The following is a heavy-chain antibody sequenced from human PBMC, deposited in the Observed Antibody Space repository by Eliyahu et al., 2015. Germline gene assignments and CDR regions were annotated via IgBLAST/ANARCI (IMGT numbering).Heavy chain of an antibody. J-gene: IGHJ2*01. CDR1: DASFSXGGYS. CDR3: ARGVVTTLPYWYFDL. Sequence: QLQLEESGSGLVKPSETLTLTCTVSDASFSXGGYSWSWIRQPPGKGLEWIGYIYHSGSAYHNPSFNSRVTISVDRSKNQFSVKLTSVTAADTAVYYCARGVVTTLPYWYFDLWGRGTLVTVSS. CDR2: IYHSGSA. V-gene: IGHV4-30-2*01. D-gene: IGHD3-22*01.